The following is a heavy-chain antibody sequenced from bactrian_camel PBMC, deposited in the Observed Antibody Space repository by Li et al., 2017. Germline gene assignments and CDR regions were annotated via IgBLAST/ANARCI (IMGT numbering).Heavy chain of an antibody. Sequence: QLVESGGGSVQAGGSLRLSCATSGFTFSRNCMAWFRQAPGKEREGVARIDSGGGRTVYADSVKGRFTISQDNAGNTLSLQMNSLKPEDTAMYYCAADPVCAPLEGLRLRAGSYRYWGQGTQVTVS. CDR1: GFTFSRNC. V-gene: IGHV3S1*01. D-gene: IGHD2*01. CDR3: AADPVCAPLEGLRLRAGSYRY. CDR2: IDSGGGRT. J-gene: IGHJ4*01.